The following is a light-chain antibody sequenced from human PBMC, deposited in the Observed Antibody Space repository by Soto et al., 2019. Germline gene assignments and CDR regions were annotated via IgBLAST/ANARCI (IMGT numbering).Light chain of an antibody. V-gene: IGKV1D-16*01. CDR3: QQYDSYPRT. J-gene: IGKJ1*01. CDR2: AAS. Sequence: QLTHSPSTRCGSLSDRVPTPYRASQTISSWLTWYQQKPGKGPKSLIYAASSLQSGVPSRFSGSGYGTDFTITISSLQPEDFATYYCQQYDSYPRTFAQGTKVDVK. CDR1: QTISSW.